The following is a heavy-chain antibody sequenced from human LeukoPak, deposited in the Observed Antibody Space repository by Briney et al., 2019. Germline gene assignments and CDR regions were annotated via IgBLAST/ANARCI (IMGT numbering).Heavy chain of an antibody. CDR1: GYTFTGYH. CDR3: AREYSSSSGRLYDY. J-gene: IGHJ4*02. Sequence: ASVKVSFKASGYTFTGYHMHWVRQAPGQGLEWMGWIAPNSGGTNYAQKFQGRVTMTRDTSVSTAYMEVSRLTSDDTAVYYCAREYSSSSGRLYDYWGQGTLVTVSS. V-gene: IGHV1-2*02. D-gene: IGHD6-6*01. CDR2: IAPNSGGT.